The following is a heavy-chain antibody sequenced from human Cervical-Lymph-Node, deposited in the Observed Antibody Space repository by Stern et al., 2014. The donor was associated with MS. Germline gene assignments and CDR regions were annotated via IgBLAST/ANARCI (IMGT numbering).Heavy chain of an antibody. V-gene: IGHV4-31*02. CDR1: GGSITRGGDY. CDR2: IIYSGSS. Sequence: VQLVESGPGLVKPSQTLSLTCTVSGGSITRGGDYWSWVRQRPGKGLEWVGYIIYSGSSYYTPSLKSRVTISVDTSKNHFSLCLTPETPANTAVYYWARFALFGEYYFDSWGQGTLVTVSS. J-gene: IGHJ4*02. D-gene: IGHD3-10*01. CDR3: ARFALFGEYYFDS.